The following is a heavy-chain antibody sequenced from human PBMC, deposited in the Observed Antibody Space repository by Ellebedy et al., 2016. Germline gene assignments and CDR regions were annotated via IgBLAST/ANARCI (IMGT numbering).Heavy chain of an antibody. CDR3: ARYDFWSAAGNWFDP. CDR2: INHSGST. Sequence: GSLRLXXAVYGGSFSGYYWSWIRQPPGKGLEWIGEINHSGSTNYNPSLKSRVTISVDISKNQFSLKLSSVTAADTALYYCARYDFWSAAGNWFDPWGQGTLVTVSS. J-gene: IGHJ5*02. V-gene: IGHV4-34*01. D-gene: IGHD3-3*01. CDR1: GGSFSGYY.